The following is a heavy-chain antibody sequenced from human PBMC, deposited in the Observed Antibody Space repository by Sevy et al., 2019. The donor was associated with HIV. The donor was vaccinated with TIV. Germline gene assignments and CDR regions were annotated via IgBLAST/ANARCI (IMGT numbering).Heavy chain of an antibody. CDR2: ISYDGRNNK. D-gene: IGHD3-16*01. V-gene: IGHV3-30*04. J-gene: IGHJ4*02. CDR3: ARDRGEILSSAFDY. CDR1: GFTFSDYH. Sequence: GGSLRLSCAASGFTFSDYHFHWVRQAPGKGLEWVAVISYDGRNNKYNADSVKGRFTISRDNSKNTVYLQMNSLRAEDTAIYYCARDRGEILSSAFDYWGQGTLVTVSS.